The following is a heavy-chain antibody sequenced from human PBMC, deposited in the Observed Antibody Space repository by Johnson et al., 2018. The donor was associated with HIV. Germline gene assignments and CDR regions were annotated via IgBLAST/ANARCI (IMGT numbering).Heavy chain of an antibody. CDR2: ISWDGGST. V-gene: IGHV3-43D*03. CDR1: GFTFDDYA. D-gene: IGHD5-12*01. Sequence: EVQVVESGGVVVQPGGSLRLSCAASGFTFDDYAMHWVRQAPGKGLEWVSLISWDGGSTYYADSVKGRFTISRDNSKNSRYLRMNSLRAEDTALYYCAKDSRWLGSEGVGAFDIWGQGTMVTVSS. CDR3: AKDSRWLGSEGVGAFDI. J-gene: IGHJ3*02.